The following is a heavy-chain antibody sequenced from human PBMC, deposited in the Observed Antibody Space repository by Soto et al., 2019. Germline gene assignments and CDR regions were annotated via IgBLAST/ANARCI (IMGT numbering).Heavy chain of an antibody. Sequence: PGGSLRVSCVSSGFSITSLAMSWVRQAPGKGLELASAISASGGSTYADSVKGRFTISRDNSKNTLYLQMNSLRVEDTAVYYCPKVLSSGSYSGALEYWGQGAMVTVSS. J-gene: IGHJ4*02. CDR2: ISASGGST. D-gene: IGHD1-26*01. V-gene: IGHV3-23*01. CDR3: PKVLSSGSYSGALEY. CDR1: GFSITSLA.